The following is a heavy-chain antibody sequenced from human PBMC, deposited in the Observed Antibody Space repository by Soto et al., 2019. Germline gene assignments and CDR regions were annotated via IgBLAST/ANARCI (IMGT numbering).Heavy chain of an antibody. CDR2: IYYSGST. D-gene: IGHD2-8*01. V-gene: IGHV4-39*01. CDR3: ARVLMVYAGWYFDL. CDR1: GGSISSSSYY. J-gene: IGHJ2*01. Sequence: QLQLQESGPGLVKPSETLSLTCTVSGGSISSSSYYWGWIRQPPGKGLEWIGSIYYSGSTYYNPSLKSRVNISVDTSKNQVSLKLSSVTAADTAVYYCARVLMVYAGWYFDLWGRGTLVTVSS.